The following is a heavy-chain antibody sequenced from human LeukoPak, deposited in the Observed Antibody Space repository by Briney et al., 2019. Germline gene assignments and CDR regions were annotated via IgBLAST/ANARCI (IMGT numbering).Heavy chain of an antibody. V-gene: IGHV3-23*01. D-gene: IGHD3-10*01. CDR1: GFTFSSYT. CDR2: ITTSDGNT. Sequence: GGSLRLSCAASGFTFSSYTMSWVRQAPGKGLEWVSTITTSDGNTYYADSVKGRFTISRDNSGNTLFLQMNSLRAEDTAVYYCARYASGSNAPFDYWGQGTQVTVSS. J-gene: IGHJ4*02. CDR3: ARYASGSNAPFDY.